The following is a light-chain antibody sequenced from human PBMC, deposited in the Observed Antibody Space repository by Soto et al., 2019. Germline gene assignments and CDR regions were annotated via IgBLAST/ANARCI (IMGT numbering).Light chain of an antibody. V-gene: IGKV1-8*01. Sequence: AIRMTQSPSSLSASTGDRVTITCRASQGISSYLAWYQQKPGKAPKLLIYAASTLQSGVPSRFSGSGSGTDFTLTISCLQSEDFATYYCQQYYSYPRVTFGQGTILEIK. CDR3: QQYYSYPRVT. J-gene: IGKJ5*01. CDR2: AAS. CDR1: QGISSY.